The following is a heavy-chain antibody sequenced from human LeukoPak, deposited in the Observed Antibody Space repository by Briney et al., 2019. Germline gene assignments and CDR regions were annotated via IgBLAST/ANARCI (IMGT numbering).Heavy chain of an antibody. CDR2: ISGSGGST. D-gene: IGHD6-13*01. Sequence: GGSLRLSCAASGFTFSSYGMSWVRQAPGKGLEWVSAISGSGGSTYYADSVKGRFTISRDNSKNTLYLQMNSLRAEDTAVYYCAKDRGSSWFRYFDYWGQGTLVTVSS. CDR1: GFTFSSYG. V-gene: IGHV3-23*01. CDR3: AKDRGSSWFRYFDY. J-gene: IGHJ4*02.